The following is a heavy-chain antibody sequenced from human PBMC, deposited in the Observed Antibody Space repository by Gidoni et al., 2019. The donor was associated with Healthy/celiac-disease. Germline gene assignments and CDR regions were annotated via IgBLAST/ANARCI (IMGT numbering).Heavy chain of an antibody. Sequence: EVQLLESGGGLVQPGGSLRLSCAAPGFPFSSFALGWVRQAPGKGLGWVSAISGSGGSTYYADSVKGRFTISRDNSKNTLYLQMNSLRAEDTAVYYCAKDLYYDILTGSAHYGMDVWGQGTTVTVSS. CDR1: GFPFSSFA. V-gene: IGHV3-23*01. J-gene: IGHJ6*02. CDR2: ISGSGGST. D-gene: IGHD3-9*01. CDR3: AKDLYYDILTGSAHYGMDV.